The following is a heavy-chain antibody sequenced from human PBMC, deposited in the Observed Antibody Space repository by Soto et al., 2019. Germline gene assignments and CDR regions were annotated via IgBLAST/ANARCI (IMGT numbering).Heavy chain of an antibody. J-gene: IGHJ1*01. Sequence: QVQVVQSGAEVKKPGSSVTISCKASGRIFSSFPTSWVRQVPGQGLEWMGGVISASGSVTYAPKFQGRVTMTAVNSAGIGYMELTSLTSEETAIYYCARVGSRDAYNYVLDQWGPGTMVTVSS. CDR2: VISASGSV. CDR1: GRIFSSFP. CDR3: ARVGSRDAYNYVLDQ. V-gene: IGHV1-69*06. D-gene: IGHD5-18*01.